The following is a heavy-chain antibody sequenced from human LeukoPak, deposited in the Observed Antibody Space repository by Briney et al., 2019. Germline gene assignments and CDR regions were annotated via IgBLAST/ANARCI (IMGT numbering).Heavy chain of an antibody. CDR2: ISGSGGST. J-gene: IGHJ3*02. CDR3: ARKTYYDILTGFDAFDI. D-gene: IGHD3-9*01. V-gene: IGHV3-23*01. Sequence: GGSLRLSCAASGFTFSSYGMSWVRQAPGKGLEWVSAISGSGGSTYYADSVKGRFTISRDNSKNTLYLQMNSLRAEDTAVYYCARKTYYDILTGFDAFDIWGQGTMVTVSS. CDR1: GFTFSSYG.